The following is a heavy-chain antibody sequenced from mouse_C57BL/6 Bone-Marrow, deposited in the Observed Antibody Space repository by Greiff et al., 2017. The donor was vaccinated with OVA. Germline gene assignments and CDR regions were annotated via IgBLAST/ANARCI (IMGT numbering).Heavy chain of an antibody. CDR3: ARSPRLWSRLFAY. J-gene: IGHJ3*01. D-gene: IGHD2-2*01. V-gene: IGHV1-81*01. CDR2: IYPRSGNT. CDR1: GFTFTSYG. Sequence: QVQLQQSGAELVRPGASVKLSCKASGFTFTSYGISWVKQRTEQGLEWIGEIYPRSGNTYYTEKFKGKATLTADKSSSTAYMELRSLTSEDSAVYVCARSPRLWSRLFAYWGQGTLVTVSA.